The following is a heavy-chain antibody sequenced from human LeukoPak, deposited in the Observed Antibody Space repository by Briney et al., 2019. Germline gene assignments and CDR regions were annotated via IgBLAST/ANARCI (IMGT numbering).Heavy chain of an antibody. CDR1: AGSISTYY. Sequence: NPSETLSLTCTVSAGSISTYYWSWIRQSPGKGLEWIGYVDYTGSTIYNPSVKSRVTISVDRSRNQFFLRLKSVTAADTAVYYCPRQGFTGAWSYWLDYWGQGILVTVS. D-gene: IGHD6-19*01. CDR2: VDYTGST. CDR3: PRQGFTGAWSYWLDY. J-gene: IGHJ4*02. V-gene: IGHV4-59*08.